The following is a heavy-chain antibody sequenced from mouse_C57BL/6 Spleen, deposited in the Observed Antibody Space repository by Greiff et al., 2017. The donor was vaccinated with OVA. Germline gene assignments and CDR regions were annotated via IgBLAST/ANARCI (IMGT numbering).Heavy chain of an antibody. V-gene: IGHV1-5*01. D-gene: IGHD2-5*01. J-gene: IGHJ4*01. CDR1: GYTFTSYW. CDR2: IYPGNSDT. Sequence: VQLQQSGTVLARPGASVKMSCKTSGYTFTSYWMHWVKQRPGQGLEWIGAIYPGNSDTSYNQKFKGKAKLTAVTSASTAYMELSSLTNEDSAVYYCTRSYSNFGDDYAMDYWGQGTSVTVSS. CDR3: TRSYSNFGDDYAMDY.